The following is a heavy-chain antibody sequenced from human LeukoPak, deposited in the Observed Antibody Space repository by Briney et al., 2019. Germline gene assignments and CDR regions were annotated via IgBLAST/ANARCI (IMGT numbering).Heavy chain of an antibody. CDR2: ISGSSNDI. D-gene: IGHD1-14*01. V-gene: IGHV3-21*01. Sequence: PGGSLRLSCAASGFTSMTASMNWVRQAPGKGLEWVSSISGSSNDIHYADSVKGRFTISRDNTKNSLYLQMNSLRAEDTAVYYCARGTLFDPWGQGTLVTVSS. CDR1: GFTSMTAS. CDR3: ARGTLFDP. J-gene: IGHJ5*02.